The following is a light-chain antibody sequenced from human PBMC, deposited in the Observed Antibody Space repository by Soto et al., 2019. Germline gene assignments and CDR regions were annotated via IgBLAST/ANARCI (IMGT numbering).Light chain of an antibody. CDR3: SSYAGSILGV. J-gene: IGLJ3*02. CDR1: SSDVGGYKY. V-gene: IGLV2-8*01. CDR2: EVS. Sequence: QSALTQPPSASGSPGQSVTISCTGTSSDVGGYKYVSWYQQHPGKAPKLMIYEVSKRPSGVPDRFSGSKSGNTAYLTVSGFQAEDEADYYCSSYAGSILGVFGGGTKLTVL.